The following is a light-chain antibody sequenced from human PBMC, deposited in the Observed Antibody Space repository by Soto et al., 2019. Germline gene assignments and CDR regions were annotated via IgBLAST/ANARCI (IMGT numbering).Light chain of an antibody. J-gene: IGKJ2*01. CDR3: QLYGSSPL. Sequence: EIVLTQSPGTLSLSPGERATLSCRASQRVRSSYLAWYQQKPGQAPRLLIYGASTRATGIPDRFSGSGSGTYFTLTVSRLEPEDFAVYYCQLYGSSPLFGQGTKLEIK. CDR2: GAS. V-gene: IGKV3-20*01. CDR1: QRVRSSY.